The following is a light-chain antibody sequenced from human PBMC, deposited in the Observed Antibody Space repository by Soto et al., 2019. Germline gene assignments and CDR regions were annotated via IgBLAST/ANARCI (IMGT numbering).Light chain of an antibody. V-gene: IGKV3-11*01. CDR2: DAS. CDR3: QPRTNRFPIT. CDR1: QSVSSY. J-gene: IGKJ5*01. Sequence: EIVMTQSPDTLSLSPGERATLSCRASQSVSSYLAWYQQKPGQAPRLLIYDASNRAAGIPARFSGSGSGTDFTLTISSLEPEDFAVYCCQPRTNRFPITSRPGTRL.